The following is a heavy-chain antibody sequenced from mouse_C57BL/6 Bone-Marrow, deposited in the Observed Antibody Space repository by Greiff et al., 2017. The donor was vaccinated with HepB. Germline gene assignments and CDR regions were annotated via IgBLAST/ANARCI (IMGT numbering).Heavy chain of an antibody. CDR1: GFNIKDDY. V-gene: IGHV14-4*01. CDR2: IDPENGDT. D-gene: IGHD1-1*01. CDR3: TTARYYYGSS. Sequence: EVQGVESGAELVRPGASVKLSCTASGFNIKDDYMHWVKQRPEQGLEWIGWIDPENGDTEYASKFQGKATITADTSSNTAYLQLSSLTSEDTAVYYCTTARYYYGSSWGQGTTLTVSS. J-gene: IGHJ2*01.